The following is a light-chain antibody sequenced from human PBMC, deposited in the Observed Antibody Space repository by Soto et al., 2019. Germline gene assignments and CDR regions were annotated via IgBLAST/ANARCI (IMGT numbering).Light chain of an antibody. V-gene: IGLV2-14*01. CDR3: SSFTSSTTRV. CDR2: DVS. Sequence: SVLTQPASVSGSPGQSITISCTGSSSDVGGYDYVSWYQQYPGKAPKLMIYDVSNRPSGVSNRSSGSKSGNTASLTISGLQADDEADYYCSSFTSSTTRVFGTGTKVTVL. J-gene: IGLJ1*01. CDR1: SSDVGGYDY.